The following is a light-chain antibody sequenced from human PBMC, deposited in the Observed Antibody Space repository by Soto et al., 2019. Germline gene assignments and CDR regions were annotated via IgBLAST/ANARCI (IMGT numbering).Light chain of an antibody. CDR3: SSYAGSNILSVV. CDR1: SSDVGGYNY. CDR2: EVS. Sequence: QSALTRPPSASGSPGQSVTISCTGTSSDVGGYNYVSWYQQHPGNAPKLMIYEVSKRPSGVPDRFSGSKSGNTASLTVSGLQAEDEADYYCSSYAGSNILSVVFGGGTKVTVL. J-gene: IGLJ2*01. V-gene: IGLV2-8*01.